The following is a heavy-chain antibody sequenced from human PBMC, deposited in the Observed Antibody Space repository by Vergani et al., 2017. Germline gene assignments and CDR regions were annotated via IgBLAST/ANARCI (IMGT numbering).Heavy chain of an antibody. D-gene: IGHD3-22*01. V-gene: IGHV4-39*01. CDR2: IYYSENK. Sequence: QLHLQESGPGLVKPSETLSLTCTVSGGSITYGAFYWGWIRQSPGKGLEWIGSIYYSENKFYNPSLESRFTLSIDTTKNQFSLKLKSVTAADTAVYYCARGFRDEGMIYGGTVENWFDPWGQGTLVTVSS. J-gene: IGHJ5*02. CDR3: ARGFRDEGMIYGGTVENWFDP. CDR1: GGSITYGAFY.